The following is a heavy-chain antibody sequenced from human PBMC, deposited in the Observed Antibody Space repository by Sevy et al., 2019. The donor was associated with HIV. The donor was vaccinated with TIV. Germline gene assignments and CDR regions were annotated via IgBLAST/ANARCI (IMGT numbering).Heavy chain of an antibody. CDR3: AREYCGGDCYPDY. CDR2: ISYDGSNK. D-gene: IGHD2-21*02. CDR1: GFTFSSYA. Sequence: GGSLRLSCAASGFTFSSYAMHWVRQAPGKGLEWVAVISYDGSNKYYADSVKGRFTISRDNPKNTLYLQMNSLRAEDTAVYYCAREYCGGDCYPDYWGQGTLVTVSS. V-gene: IGHV3-30-3*01. J-gene: IGHJ4*02.